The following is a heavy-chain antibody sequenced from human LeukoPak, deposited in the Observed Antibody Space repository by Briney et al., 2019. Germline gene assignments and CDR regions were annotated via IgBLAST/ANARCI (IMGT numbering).Heavy chain of an antibody. CDR3: ASLGSSWYDPSSFDY. Sequence: PSETLSLTCAVYGGSFSGYYWSWIRQPPGKGLEWIGEINHSGSTNYNPSLKSRVTISVDTSKNQFSLKLSSVTAADTAVYYCASLGSSWYDPSSFDYWGQGTLVTVSS. CDR1: GGSFSGYY. V-gene: IGHV4-34*01. J-gene: IGHJ4*02. D-gene: IGHD6-13*01. CDR2: INHSGST.